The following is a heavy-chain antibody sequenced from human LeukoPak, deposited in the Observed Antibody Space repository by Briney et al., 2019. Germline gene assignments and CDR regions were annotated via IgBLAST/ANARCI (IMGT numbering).Heavy chain of an antibody. CDR3: ARAVTPDAFDI. D-gene: IGHD4-23*01. CDR1: GGSISSGDYY. V-gene: IGHV4-30-4*01. CDR2: IYYSGST. Sequence: PSETLSLTCTVSGGSISSGDYYWSWIRQPPGKGLEWIGYIYYSGSTYYNPSLKSRVTISVDTSKNQFSLKLSSVTAADTAVYYCARAVTPDAFDIWGQGTMVTVSS. J-gene: IGHJ3*02.